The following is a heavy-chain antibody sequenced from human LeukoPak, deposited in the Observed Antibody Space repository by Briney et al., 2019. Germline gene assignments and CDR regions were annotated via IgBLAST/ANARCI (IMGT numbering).Heavy chain of an antibody. CDR1: GGSISSGGYS. CDR3: ARASYDILTGALDAFDI. D-gene: IGHD3-9*01. Sequence: SETLSLTCAVSGGSISSGGYSWSWIRQPPGKGLEWIGYIYHSGSTYYNPSLKSRVTISVDRSKNQFSLELSSVTAADTAVYYCARASYDILTGALDAFDIWGQGTMVTVSS. CDR2: IYHSGST. J-gene: IGHJ3*02. V-gene: IGHV4-30-2*01.